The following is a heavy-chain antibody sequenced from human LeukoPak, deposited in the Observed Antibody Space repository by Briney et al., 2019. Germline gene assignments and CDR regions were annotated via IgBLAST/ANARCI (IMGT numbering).Heavy chain of an antibody. CDR3: ARGWVAAAADY. D-gene: IGHD6-13*01. CDR2: IYYSGST. V-gene: IGHV4-59*01. J-gene: IGHJ4*02. CDR1: GGSISSYY. Sequence: SETLSLTCTVSGGSISSYYWSWIRQPPGKGLEWIGYIYYSGSTNYNPSLKSRVTISVDTFKNQFSLKLSSVTAADTAVYYCARGWVAAAADYWGQGTLVTVSS.